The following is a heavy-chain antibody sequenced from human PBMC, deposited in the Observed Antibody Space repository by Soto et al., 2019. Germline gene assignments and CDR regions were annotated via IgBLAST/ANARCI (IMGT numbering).Heavy chain of an antibody. CDR2: IYYSGST. CDR3: ARAPPGVKWFDP. J-gene: IGHJ5*02. Sequence: PSETLSLTCTVSGGSISSYYWSWIRQPPGKGLEWIGYIYYSGSTNYNPSLKSRVTISVDTSKNQFSLKLSSVTAADTAVYYCARAPPGVKWFDPWGQGTLVTVSS. V-gene: IGHV4-59*01. CDR1: GGSISSYY. D-gene: IGHD3-10*01.